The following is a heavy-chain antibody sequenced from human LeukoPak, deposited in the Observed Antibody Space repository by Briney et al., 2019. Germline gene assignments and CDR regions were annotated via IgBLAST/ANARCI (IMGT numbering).Heavy chain of an antibody. CDR3: ARDWAMAFFDY. J-gene: IGHJ4*02. D-gene: IGHD5-24*01. CDR2: ISYDGSNK. Sequence: PGGSLRLSCAVSGFTLSDYGMHWVRQAPGKGLEWVAVISYDGSNKYYADSVKGRFTISRDNSKNTLYLQMNSLRAEDTAVYYCARDWAMAFFDYWGQGTLVTVSS. CDR1: GFTLSDYG. V-gene: IGHV3-30*19.